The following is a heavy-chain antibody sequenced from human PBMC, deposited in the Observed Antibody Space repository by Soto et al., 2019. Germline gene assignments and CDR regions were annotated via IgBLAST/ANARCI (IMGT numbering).Heavy chain of an antibody. CDR1: GFSFDTYA. D-gene: IGHD4-17*01. Sequence: EVHLLQSGGGLVQPVGSLRRSCAASGFSFDTYAMTWVRQAPGQGPEWVSAVSGDGGRTYYADSVKGRFTISRDNPKNTLYLQMNSLRAEDTALYYCANARNFGDSHPFDSWGQGTLVTVSS. V-gene: IGHV3-23*01. J-gene: IGHJ4*02. CDR3: ANARNFGDSHPFDS. CDR2: VSGDGGRT.